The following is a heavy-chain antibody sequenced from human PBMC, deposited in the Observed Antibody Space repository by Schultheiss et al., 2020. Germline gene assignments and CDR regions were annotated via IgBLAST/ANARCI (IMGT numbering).Heavy chain of an antibody. V-gene: IGHV3-30*18. CDR1: GFTFSSYG. D-gene: IGHD3-9*01. CDR3: AKEGYDILTGYYTH. J-gene: IGHJ4*02. CDR2: ISYDGSNK. Sequence: GGSLRLSCAASGFTFSSYGMHWVRQAPGKGLEWVAVISYDGSNKYYADSVKGRFTISRDNSKNTLYLQMNSLRAEDTAVYYCAKEGYDILTGYYTHWGQGTLVTVSS.